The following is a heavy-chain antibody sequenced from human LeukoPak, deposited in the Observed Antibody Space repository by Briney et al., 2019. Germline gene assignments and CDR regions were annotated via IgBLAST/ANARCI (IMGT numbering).Heavy chain of an antibody. CDR3: ASPGETPFDH. CDR1: GFTVSSNY. J-gene: IGHJ4*02. V-gene: IGHV3-66*01. CDR2: IFGGGST. Sequence: GGSLRLSRAASGFTVSSNYMSWVRQAPGKGLEWVSIIFGGGSTNYADSVKGRFTISRDNSKNTVDLQMNSLRAEDTAVYYCASPGETPFDHWGQGTLVTVSS. D-gene: IGHD2-21*01.